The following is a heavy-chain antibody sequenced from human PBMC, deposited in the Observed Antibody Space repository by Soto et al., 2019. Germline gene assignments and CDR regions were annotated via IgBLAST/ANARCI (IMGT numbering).Heavy chain of an antibody. Sequence: ASVKVSCKASGGTFSSYAISWVRQAPGQGLEWMGGIIPIFGTANYAQKFQGRVTITADESTSTAYMELSSRRSEDTAVYYCARASYGRLIDYYYYYGMDVWGQGTTVTVSS. V-gene: IGHV1-69*13. CDR1: GGTFSSYA. J-gene: IGHJ6*02. CDR2: IIPIFGTA. D-gene: IGHD5-18*01. CDR3: ARASYGRLIDYYYYYGMDV.